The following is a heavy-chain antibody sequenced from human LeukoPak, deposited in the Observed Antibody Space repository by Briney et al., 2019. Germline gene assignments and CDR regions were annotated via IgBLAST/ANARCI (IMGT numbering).Heavy chain of an antibody. J-gene: IGHJ3*02. CDR3: ANGYYYDGDAFDI. Sequence: GGSLRLPCAGSGFPFSTYWMHWVRQVPGKGLVWVSRISTDGSTTNYAGSVKGRFTIFRDNARNTVYLHMSSLRAEDTAVYYCANGYYYDGDAFDIWGQGTMVTVSS. D-gene: IGHD3-22*01. CDR2: ISTDGSTT. CDR1: GFPFSTYW. V-gene: IGHV3-74*01.